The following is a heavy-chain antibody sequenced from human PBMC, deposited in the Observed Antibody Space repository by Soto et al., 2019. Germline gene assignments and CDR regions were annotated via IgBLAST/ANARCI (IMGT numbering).Heavy chain of an antibody. CDR2: IIPIFGTA. D-gene: IGHD3-22*01. J-gene: IGHJ4*02. CDR1: GGTFSSYA. V-gene: IGHV1-69*12. Sequence: QVQLVQSGAEVKKPGSSVKVSCKASGGTFSSYAISWVRQAPGQGLEWMGGIIPIFGTADYAQKFQGRVTTTADESTSSGNMELSSLRSEDTAGYYCASHYDSSGYYCRGLDYWGQGTPVTVSS. CDR3: ASHYDSSGYYCRGLDY.